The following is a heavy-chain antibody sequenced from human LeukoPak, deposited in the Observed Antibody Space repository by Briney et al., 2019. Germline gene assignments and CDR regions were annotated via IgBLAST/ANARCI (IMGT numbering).Heavy chain of an antibody. V-gene: IGHV4-38-2*02. CDR3: ARDEYYYGSGRVMGFI. CDR1: GYSISSGYY. CDR2: IYHSGST. Sequence: SETLSLTCAVSGYSISSGYYWGWIRQPPGKGLEWIGSIYHSGSTYYNPSLKSRVTISVDTSKNQFSLKLSSVTAADTAVYYCARDEYYYGSGRVMGFIWGQGTLVTVSS. D-gene: IGHD3-10*01. J-gene: IGHJ4*02.